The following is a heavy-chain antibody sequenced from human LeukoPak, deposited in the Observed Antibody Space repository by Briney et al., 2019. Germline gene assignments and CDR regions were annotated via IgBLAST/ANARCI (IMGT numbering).Heavy chain of an antibody. J-gene: IGHJ4*02. V-gene: IGHV3-7*01. Sequence: GGSLRLSCAASGFTFSNSWMSWVRQAPGKGLEWVATIKPDGSAQYYVDSVKGRFTISRDNAKNSLFLQINSLRAEDTAVYYCAREYYDYVWGSYRSLDYWGQGTLVTVSS. CDR3: AREYYDYVWGSYRSLDY. D-gene: IGHD3-16*02. CDR2: IKPDGSAQ. CDR1: GFTFSNSW.